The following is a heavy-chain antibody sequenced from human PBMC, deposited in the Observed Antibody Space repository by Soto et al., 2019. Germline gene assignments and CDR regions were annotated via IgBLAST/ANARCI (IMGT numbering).Heavy chain of an antibody. Sequence: GGSLRLSCAASGFTFSSCWMHWVRQAPGKGLVWVSRINSDGSSTSYADSVKGRFTISRDNAKNTLYLQMNSLRAEDTAVYYCVKGPQLDHDYYYGMDVWGQGTTVTVSS. D-gene: IGHD6-13*01. V-gene: IGHV3-74*01. CDR2: INSDGSST. CDR1: GFTFSSCW. CDR3: VKGPQLDHDYYYGMDV. J-gene: IGHJ6*02.